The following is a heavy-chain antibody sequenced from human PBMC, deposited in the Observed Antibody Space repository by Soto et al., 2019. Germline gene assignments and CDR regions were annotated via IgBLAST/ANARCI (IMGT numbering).Heavy chain of an antibody. CDR2: IYYSGST. CDR1: GGSISSSSYY. V-gene: IGHV4-39*01. Sequence: SETLSLTCTVSGGSISSSSYYWGWIRQPPGKGLEWIGSIYYSGSTYYNPSLKSRVTISVDTSKNQFSLKLSSVTAADTAVYYCAKDRRAGGNYGFYSDFWGQGALVTVSS. CDR3: AKDRRAGGNYGFYSDF. D-gene: IGHD1-7*01. J-gene: IGHJ4*02.